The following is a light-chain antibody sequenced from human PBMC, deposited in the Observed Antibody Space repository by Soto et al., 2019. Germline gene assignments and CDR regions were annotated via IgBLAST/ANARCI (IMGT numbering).Light chain of an antibody. V-gene: IGKV1-39*01. J-gene: IGKJ1*01. CDR1: RSGSTS. Sequence: DIQMTQSPSFMSASVGDSVTITCRASRSGSTSLNWYQQKPGKAPKVLMYAATNLQRGIPSRFSGGGFGTEFTLTISSLEPEDVATYYCQQSYSTRWTFGQGTKGE. CDR2: AAT. CDR3: QQSYSTRWT.